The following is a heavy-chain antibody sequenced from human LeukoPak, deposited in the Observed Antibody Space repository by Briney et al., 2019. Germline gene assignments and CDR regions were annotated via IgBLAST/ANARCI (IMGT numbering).Heavy chain of an antibody. CDR3: AAELGGDPEQWLST. J-gene: IGHJ4*02. D-gene: IGHD6-19*01. Sequence: ASVKVSCKASGFTFTSSAMQWVRQARGQRLEWIGWIVVGSGNTNYAQKFQERVTITRDMPTSTAYMELSSLRSEDTAVYYCAAELGGDPEQWLSTWGQGTLVTVSS. V-gene: IGHV1-58*02. CDR2: IVVGSGNT. CDR1: GFTFTSSA.